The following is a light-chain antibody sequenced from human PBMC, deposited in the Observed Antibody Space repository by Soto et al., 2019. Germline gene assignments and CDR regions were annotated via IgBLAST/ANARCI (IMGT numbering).Light chain of an antibody. J-gene: IGKJ4*01. CDR1: QSVDNNY. CDR3: QQCAHSPLT. Sequence: EIVLTQSPGTLSLSPGERATLSCRASQSVDNNYLAWFQQKPGQAPRLLIDDASRRATGIPDRFSGSGSGTAFTLTISRLEPEDFAVYSCQQCAHSPLTFGGGTKVEIK. V-gene: IGKV3-20*01. CDR2: DAS.